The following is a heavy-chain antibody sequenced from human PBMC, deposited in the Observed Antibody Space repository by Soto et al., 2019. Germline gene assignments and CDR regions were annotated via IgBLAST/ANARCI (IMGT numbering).Heavy chain of an antibody. V-gene: IGHV6-1*01. J-gene: IGHJ4*02. D-gene: IGHD6-13*01. CDR1: GDSVASNSAA. CDR3: ARDRGYSSSCHPVAHDY. CDR2: TYYRSKWYN. Sequence: PSQTLSLTCAISGDSVASNSAAWNWIRQSPSRGLEWLGSTYYRSKWYNHYAVSVKSRITVKPDTAKKQFALRLNSVTHEDTAVYYCARDRGYSSSCHPVAHDYWGQGTLVTVSS.